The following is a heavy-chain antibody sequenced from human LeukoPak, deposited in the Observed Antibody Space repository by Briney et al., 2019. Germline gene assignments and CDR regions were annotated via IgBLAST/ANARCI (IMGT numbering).Heavy chain of an antibody. V-gene: IGHV1-18*01. J-gene: IGHJ3*02. Sequence: GASVKVSCKASGYTFTDYGFNWVRQAPGQGLEWMGWISAYNGNTNYAQKLQGRVTMSTDTSTSTGYMELRSLRSDDTAVYYCARGLQETLAWLKALSAFDIWGQGTMVTVSS. CDR2: ISAYNGNT. CDR3: ARGLQETLAWLKALSAFDI. CDR1: GYTFTDYG. D-gene: IGHD5-24*01.